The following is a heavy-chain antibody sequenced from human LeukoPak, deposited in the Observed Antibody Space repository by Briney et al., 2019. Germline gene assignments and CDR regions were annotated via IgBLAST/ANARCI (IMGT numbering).Heavy chain of an antibody. V-gene: IGHV1-8*01. Sequence: ASVKVSCKASRYTFTSYDINWVRQATGQGLEWMAWMNPKSGNTDYAQAFQGRVTMTRNTSISTAYMELSSLRSEDTAVYYCARGPYCTTTSCSTPDYYFYYMDVWGKGTTVTVSS. CDR1: RYTFTSYD. J-gene: IGHJ6*03. CDR3: ARGPYCTTTSCSTPDYYFYYMDV. D-gene: IGHD2-2*01. CDR2: MNPKSGNT.